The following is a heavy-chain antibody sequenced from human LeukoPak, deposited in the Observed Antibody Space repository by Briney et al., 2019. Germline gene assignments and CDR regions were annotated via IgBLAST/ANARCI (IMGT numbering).Heavy chain of an antibody. Sequence: SETLSLTSAVYGGSFSGYYWSWIRQPPGKGLEWIGEINHSRSTNYNPSLKSRVTISVDTSKNQFSLKRSSVTAADTAVYYCARPLWGFRRVPWFDPWGQGTLVTVSS. D-gene: IGHD3-10*01. CDR3: ARPLWGFRRVPWFDP. J-gene: IGHJ5*02. CDR2: INHSRST. V-gene: IGHV4-34*01. CDR1: GGSFSGYY.